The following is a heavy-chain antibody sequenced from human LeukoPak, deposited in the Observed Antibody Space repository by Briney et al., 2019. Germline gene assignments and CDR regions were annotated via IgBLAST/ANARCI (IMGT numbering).Heavy chain of an antibody. J-gene: IGHJ4*02. V-gene: IGHV3-23*01. D-gene: IGHD6-19*01. CDR2: ISGSGGST. CDR1: GFTFSSYA. CDR3: AKVRRSSGWDEGFDY. Sequence: PGGSLRLSCAAPGFTFSSYAMSWVRQAPGKGLEWVSAISGSGGSTYYADSVKGRFTISRDNSKNTLYLQMNSLRAEDTAVYYCAKVRRSSGWDEGFDYWGQGTLVTVSS.